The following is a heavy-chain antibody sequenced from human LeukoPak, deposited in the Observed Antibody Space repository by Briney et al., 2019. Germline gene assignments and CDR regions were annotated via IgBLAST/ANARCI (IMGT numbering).Heavy chain of an antibody. Sequence: PGGPLRLSCAASGFTFSSYSMNWVRQAPGKGLEWVSSISSSSSYIYYADSVKGRFTISRDNAKNSLYLQMNSLRAEDTAVYYCARVRDTLGDYYGMDVWGQGTTVTVSS. CDR2: ISSSSSYI. J-gene: IGHJ6*02. V-gene: IGHV3-21*01. CDR3: ARVRDTLGDYYGMDV. CDR1: GFTFSSYS. D-gene: IGHD3-16*01.